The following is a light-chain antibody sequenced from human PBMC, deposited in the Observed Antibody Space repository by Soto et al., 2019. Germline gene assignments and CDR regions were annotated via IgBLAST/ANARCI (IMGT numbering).Light chain of an antibody. CDR1: QGIISN. CDR3: QQFNSYPIT. J-gene: IGKJ5*01. CDR2: AAS. V-gene: IGKV1-9*01. Sequence: IHWTHSPSFLSASVVYRVTITFLASQGIISNLSWYHQKPGKAPKLLIYAASTFQSWVPSRFSGSGSGTEFTLPISSLQPEDFATYYCQQFNSYPITFGQGTRLE.